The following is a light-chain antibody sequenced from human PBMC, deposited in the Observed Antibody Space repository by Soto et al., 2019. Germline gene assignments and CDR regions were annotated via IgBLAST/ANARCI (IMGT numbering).Light chain of an antibody. CDR3: QQYDTWHVCT. Sequence: IVLTQSPATLSVSPGEKATLSCRASQSVSSNLAWYQQKPGQAPRLLMYGASTRATAIPARFSVSGSGTEFTLNITSLQAEDIAVYYCQQYDTWHVCTFGQGTKVEI. CDR1: QSVSSN. J-gene: IGKJ1*01. V-gene: IGKV3-15*01. CDR2: GAS.